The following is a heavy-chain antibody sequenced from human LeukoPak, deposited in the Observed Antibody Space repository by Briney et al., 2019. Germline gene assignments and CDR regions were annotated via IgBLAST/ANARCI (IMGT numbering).Heavy chain of an antibody. D-gene: IGHD3-10*02. J-gene: IGHJ6*04. CDR1: GFTFSSYS. V-gene: IGHV3-21*01. Sequence: GGSLRLSCAASGFTFSSYSMTWVRQSPGKGLEWVSSISRNSGYIYYADSVKGRFTISRDNAKNSLYLQMNSLRAEDTAVYYCAELGITMIGGVWGKGTTVTISS. CDR2: ISRNSGYI. CDR3: AELGITMIGGV.